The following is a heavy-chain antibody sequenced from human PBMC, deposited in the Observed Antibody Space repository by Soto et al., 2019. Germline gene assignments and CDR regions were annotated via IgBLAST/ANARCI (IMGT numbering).Heavy chain of an antibody. CDR2: IKQDGSEK. J-gene: IGHJ4*02. CDR3: ASGTERLILTTTRTDL. V-gene: IGHV3-7*01. D-gene: IGHD5-12*01. Sequence: GSLRLSCVASGFTFSSYWMSWVRQAPGKGLEWVANIKQDGSEKYYVDSVKGRFTLSRDNAKNSLYLQMNSLTVEDTAVYYCASGTERLILTTTRTDLWGQGTLVTISS. CDR1: GFTFSSYW.